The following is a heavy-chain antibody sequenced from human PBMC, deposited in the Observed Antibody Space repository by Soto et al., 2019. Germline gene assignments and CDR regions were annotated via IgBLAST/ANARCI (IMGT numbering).Heavy chain of an antibody. V-gene: IGHV3-30*18. CDR2: ISYDGSNM. Sequence: QVQLVESGGGVVQPGRSLRLSCAASGFTFSGSGMHWVRQAPGKGLDWVAVISYDGSNMLYADSVKGRFTISRDNSKNTLYLQLNSLRPEDTAVYYCAKDWFQLPRPERVLYWGQGTLVIVSS. D-gene: IGHD3-10*01. CDR3: AKDWFQLPRPERVLY. J-gene: IGHJ4*02. CDR1: GFTFSGSG.